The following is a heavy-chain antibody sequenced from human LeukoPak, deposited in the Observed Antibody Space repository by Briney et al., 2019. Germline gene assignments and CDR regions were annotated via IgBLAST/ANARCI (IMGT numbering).Heavy chain of an antibody. J-gene: IGHJ4*02. CDR2: INPDGSEK. D-gene: IGHD3-3*01. V-gene: IGHV3-7*01. CDR3: AKDYYDFWSGYPNLGYFDY. Sequence: GGSLRLSCAASGFTFNTYWMNWVRQAPGKGLEWVANINPDGSEKYLVDFVKGRFSISRDNANNLVYLQMSGLRAEDTAVYYCAKDYYDFWSGYPNLGYFDYWGQGTLVTVSS. CDR1: GFTFNTYW.